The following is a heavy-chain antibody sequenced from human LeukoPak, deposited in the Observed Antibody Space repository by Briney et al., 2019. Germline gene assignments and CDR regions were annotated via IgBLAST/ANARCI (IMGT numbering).Heavy chain of an antibody. Sequence: GGSLRLSCAASGFTFSSYSMNWVRQAPGKGLEWVSSISSSSSYIYYADSVKGRFTISRDNAKNSLYLQMNSLRAEDTAVYYCAREGYYGSGRVLHGMDVWGQGTTVTVSS. CDR2: ISSSSSYI. D-gene: IGHD3-10*01. CDR1: GFTFSSYS. V-gene: IGHV3-21*01. CDR3: AREGYYGSGRVLHGMDV. J-gene: IGHJ6*02.